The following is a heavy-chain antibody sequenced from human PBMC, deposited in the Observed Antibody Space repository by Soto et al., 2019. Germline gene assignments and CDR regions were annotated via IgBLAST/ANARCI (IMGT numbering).Heavy chain of an antibody. CDR3: PRLDTAMATPGDFDI. CDR2: IRSKANSYAT. J-gene: IGHJ3*02. D-gene: IGHD5-18*01. Sequence: LRLSCAASVFTFSGSAMHWVRQASGKGLEWVGRIRSKANSYATAYAASVKGRFTISRDDSKNTAYLQMNSLKNEDTAVSSCPRLDTAMATPGDFDICGQGNMVA. V-gene: IGHV3-73*01. CDR1: VFTFSGSA.